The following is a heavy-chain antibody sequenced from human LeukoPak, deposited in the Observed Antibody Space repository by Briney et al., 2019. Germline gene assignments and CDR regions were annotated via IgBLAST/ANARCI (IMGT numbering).Heavy chain of an antibody. V-gene: IGHV5-51*01. CDR3: ARHGRYCSSTSCYCDY. Sequence: GESLKISCEGSGYSFTAYWIGWIRQLPGKGLEWMGIIFPGDSDTRYSPSFQGQVTISADKSISTAYLQWSSLKASDTAIYYCARHGRYCSSTSCYCDYWGQGTLVTVSS. CDR1: GYSFTAYW. CDR2: IFPGDSDT. D-gene: IGHD2-2*01. J-gene: IGHJ4*02.